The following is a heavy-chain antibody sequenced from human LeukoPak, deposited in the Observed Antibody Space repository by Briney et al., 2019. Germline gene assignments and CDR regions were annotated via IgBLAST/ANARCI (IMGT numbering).Heavy chain of an antibody. CDR1: GYTFTGYY. CDR2: INPNSGDT. CDR3: ARPRAVALPGARWEPHSSSGDEVY. Sequence: ASVKVSCKASGYTFTGYYVHWVRQAPGQGLEWMGWINPNSGDTDYAQKFQGRVTMTRDTTISTAYMELSRLRSAGTAVLYWARPRAVALPGARWEPHSSSGDEVYWGQGALVTVSS. V-gene: IGHV1-2*02. J-gene: IGHJ4*02. D-gene: IGHD2-2*01.